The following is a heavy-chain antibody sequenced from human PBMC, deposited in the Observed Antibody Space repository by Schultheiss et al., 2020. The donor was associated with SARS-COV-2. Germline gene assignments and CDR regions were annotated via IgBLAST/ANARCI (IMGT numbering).Heavy chain of an antibody. CDR3: TTARGSSSLIPPLYYYYYYMDV. CDR1: GFTFSGSA. J-gene: IGHJ6*03. D-gene: IGHD6-13*01. V-gene: IGHV3-73*01. CDR2: IRSKANSYAT. Sequence: GGSLRLSCAASGFTFSGSAMHWVRQASGKGLEWVGRIRSKANSYATAYAASVKGRFTISRDDSKNTAYLQMNSLKTEDTAVYYCTTARGSSSLIPPLYYYYYYMDVWGKGTTVTVSS.